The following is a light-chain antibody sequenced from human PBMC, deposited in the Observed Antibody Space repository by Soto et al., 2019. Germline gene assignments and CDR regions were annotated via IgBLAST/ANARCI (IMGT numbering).Light chain of an antibody. CDR2: ATS. V-gene: IGKV1-39*01. CDR3: QQSYSSPRT. CDR1: QSISTY. J-gene: IGKJ1*01. Sequence: DIQMTQSPSSLSASVGDRVSIACRASQSISTYLTWYQQKPGNAPRVLIYATSTLQSGVPSRFSGSGSGTEFTLTISGLQPDDFAIYYCQQSYSSPRTFGQGTRFEVK.